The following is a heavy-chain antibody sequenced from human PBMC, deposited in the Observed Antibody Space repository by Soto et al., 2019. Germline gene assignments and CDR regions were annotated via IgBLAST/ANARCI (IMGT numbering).Heavy chain of an antibody. J-gene: IGHJ4*02. CDR2: IYHSGST. Sequence: SETLSLTCAVSGYSISSGYYWGWIRQPPGKGLEWIGSIYHSGSTYYNPSLKSRVTISVDTSKNQFSLKLSSVTAADTAVYYCARVIGPVRYYYDSSGYLNWGQGTLVTVSS. CDR3: ARVIGPVRYYYDSSGYLN. V-gene: IGHV4-38-2*01. D-gene: IGHD3-22*01. CDR1: GYSISSGYY.